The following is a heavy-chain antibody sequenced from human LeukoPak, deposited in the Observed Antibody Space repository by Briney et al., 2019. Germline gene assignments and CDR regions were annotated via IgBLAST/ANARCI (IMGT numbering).Heavy chain of an antibody. V-gene: IGHV3-74*01. Sequence: TGGSLRLSCEASGFTFSSYWMHWVRQAPGEGLVCVSRINSDGSSTNYADSVKGRFTVPRDNAKNTLYLQMNSLTTEDTAAYHCVRDWFGEFHWGQGTLVTVSS. J-gene: IGHJ4*02. D-gene: IGHD3-10*01. CDR1: GFTFSSYW. CDR3: VRDWFGEFH. CDR2: INSDGSST.